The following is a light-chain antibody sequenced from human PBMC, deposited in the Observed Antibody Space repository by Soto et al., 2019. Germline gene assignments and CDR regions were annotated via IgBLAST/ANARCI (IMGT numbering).Light chain of an antibody. Sequence: EIVMTQSPATLSVSPGERVTLSCRASQSVSSSLAWYQQKPGQSPRLLIYGASTRATGIPARFSGSGSGTDFPLTISSLQSEDFAVYYCQQYPNWLTFGGGTKVEIK. J-gene: IGKJ4*01. CDR1: QSVSSS. CDR2: GAS. CDR3: QQYPNWLT. V-gene: IGKV3-15*01.